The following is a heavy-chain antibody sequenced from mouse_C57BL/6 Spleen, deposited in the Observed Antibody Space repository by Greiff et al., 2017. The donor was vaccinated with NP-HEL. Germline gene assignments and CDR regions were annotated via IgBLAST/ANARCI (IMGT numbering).Heavy chain of an antibody. V-gene: IGHV1-59*01. CDR2: IDPSDSYT. J-gene: IGHJ3*01. D-gene: IGHD3-2*02. CDR1: GYTFTSYW. CDR3: ARSESSGYRFAY. Sequence: VQLQQPGAELVRPGTSVKLSCKASGYTFTSYWMHWVKQRPGQGLEWIGVIDPSDSYTNYNQKFKGKATLTVYTSSSPFYLQLSRLTSEDSAVYYCARSESSGYRFAYWGQGTLVTVSA.